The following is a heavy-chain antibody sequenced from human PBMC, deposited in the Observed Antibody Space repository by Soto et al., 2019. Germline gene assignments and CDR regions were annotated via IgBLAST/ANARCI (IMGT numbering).Heavy chain of an antibody. Sequence: EVQLVESGGGLVQPGGSLRLSCAASGFTLATYWMSWVRQAPGKGLEWVGNINQDGSEKNYVDSVNGRFTLSRDNGKNALYLQMGSPRAEDTAVYYWGRTRIVSYSFDFWGQGTLITVSS. V-gene: IGHV3-7*03. CDR3: GRTRIVSYSFDF. J-gene: IGHJ4*02. CDR2: INQDGSEK. D-gene: IGHD2-21*01. CDR1: GFTLATYW.